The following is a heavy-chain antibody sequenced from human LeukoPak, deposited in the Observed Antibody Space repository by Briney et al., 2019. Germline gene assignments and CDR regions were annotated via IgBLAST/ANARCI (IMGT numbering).Heavy chain of an antibody. CDR3: ATRYNWNYGWFDP. CDR2: FDPEDGET. D-gene: IGHD1-7*01. V-gene: IGHV1-24*01. CDR1: GYTLTELS. J-gene: IGHJ5*02. Sequence: ASVKVSCKVSGYTLTELSIHWVRQAPGKGLEWMGGFDPEDGETIYAQKFQGRVTMTEDTSTDTAYMELSSLRSVDTAVYYCATRYNWNYGWFDPWGQGTLVTVSS.